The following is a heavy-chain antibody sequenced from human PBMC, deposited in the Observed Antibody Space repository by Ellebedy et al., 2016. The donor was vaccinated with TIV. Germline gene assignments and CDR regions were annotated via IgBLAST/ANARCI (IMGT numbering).Heavy chain of an antibody. J-gene: IGHJ4*02. CDR3: ARERGLRWDY. D-gene: IGHD4-23*01. V-gene: IGHV3-20*01. CDR2: INWNGGST. Sequence: GESLKISCAASGFTFDDYGMSWVRQAPGKGPEWGSGINWNGGSTGYADSVKGRFTISRDNAKNSLYLQMNTLSAEDTALYHCARERGLRWDYWGQGTLVTVSS. CDR1: GFTFDDYG.